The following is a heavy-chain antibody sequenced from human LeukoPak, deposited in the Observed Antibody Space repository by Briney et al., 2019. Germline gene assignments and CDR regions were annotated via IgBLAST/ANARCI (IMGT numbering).Heavy chain of an antibody. Sequence: SETLSLTCTVSGGSISSYYWSWIRQPAGKGLEWIGRIYTSGSTNYNPSLKSRVTMSVDTSKNQFSLKLSSVTAADTAVYYCAKEADYYGSGSYYYSDYWGQGTLVTVSS. J-gene: IGHJ4*02. V-gene: IGHV4-4*07. CDR1: GGSISSYY. CDR2: IYTSGST. CDR3: AKEADYYGSGSYYYSDY. D-gene: IGHD3-10*01.